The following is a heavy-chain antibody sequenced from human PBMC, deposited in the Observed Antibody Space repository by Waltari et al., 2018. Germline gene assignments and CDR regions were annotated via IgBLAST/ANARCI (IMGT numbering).Heavy chain of an antibody. Sequence: EVQVLESGGGLVQPGGSLRLFCAASGFTFSTYAMSWVRQAAGKGLQWGATISGIGGNTYYAESVKGRFTISRDNSKITLSLQMNSLRAEDTAVYYCAKGSTASDYDAFDIWGQGTMVTVSS. CDR2: ISGIGGNT. CDR3: AKGSTASDYDAFDI. V-gene: IGHV3-23*01. J-gene: IGHJ3*02. D-gene: IGHD3-10*01. CDR1: GFTFSTYA.